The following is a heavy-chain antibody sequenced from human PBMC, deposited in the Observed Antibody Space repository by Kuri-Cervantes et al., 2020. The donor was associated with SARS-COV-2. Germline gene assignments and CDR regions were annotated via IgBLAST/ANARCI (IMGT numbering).Heavy chain of an antibody. CDR3: ATDIAAAGTWEYAFDI. J-gene: IGHJ3*02. CDR1: GYTFTNYD. Sequence: ASVKVSCKASGYTFTNYDINWVRQATGQGLEWMGWMNPNSGNTGYAQKLQGRVTMTTDTSTSTAYMELRSLRSDDTAVYYCATDIAAAGTWEYAFDIWGQGTMVTVSS. CDR2: MNPNSGNT. D-gene: IGHD6-13*01. V-gene: IGHV1-8*02.